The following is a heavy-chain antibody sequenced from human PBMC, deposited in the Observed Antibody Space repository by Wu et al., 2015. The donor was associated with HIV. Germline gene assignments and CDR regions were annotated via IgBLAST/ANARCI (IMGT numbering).Heavy chain of an antibody. Sequence: QVQLVQSGAEVRKPGSSVKVSCKASGGTFSRSGFSWVRQVPGQGFEWMGRIIPIHGAANYAQKFEGRVTITADESTSTAYMDLSSLTSEDTAVYYCAGGGGRTSMDPFDFWGQGTLVTVSS. D-gene: IGHD5-18*01. CDR2: IIPIHGAA. CDR3: AGGGGRTSMDPFDF. V-gene: IGHV1-69*11. CDR1: GGTFSRSG. J-gene: IGHJ4*02.